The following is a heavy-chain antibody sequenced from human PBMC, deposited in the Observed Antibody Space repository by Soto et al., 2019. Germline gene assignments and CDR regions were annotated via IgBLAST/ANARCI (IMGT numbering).Heavy chain of an antibody. Sequence: QVQLQQWGAGLLKPSETLSLTCAVYGGSFSGYYWSWIRQPPGKGLEWIGEINHSGSTNYNPSLKSRVTISVETPKIQFSLKLGSVTAADTAVYYCARLQNEYYYDSSGYYYDYYYYGMDVWGRGTTVTVSS. V-gene: IGHV4-34*01. J-gene: IGHJ6*02. D-gene: IGHD3-22*01. CDR1: GGSFSGYY. CDR2: INHSGST. CDR3: ARLQNEYYYDSSGYYYDYYYYGMDV.